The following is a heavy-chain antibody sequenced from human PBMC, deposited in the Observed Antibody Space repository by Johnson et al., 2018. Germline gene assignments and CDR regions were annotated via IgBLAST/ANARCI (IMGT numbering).Heavy chain of an antibody. CDR1: GFTFRTYG. CDR3: AKGTQSGSGNYVRGMDV. Sequence: QVQLQESGGGVVQPGRSLRLSCAASGFTFRTYGMHWVRQAPGKGLEWVAVISYDGSNKYYADSVKGRFTISRDNSKNTLFLQMNSLRAEHTAVYYCAKGTQSGSGNYVRGMDVWGQGTTVTGSS. D-gene: IGHD1-7*01. CDR2: ISYDGSNK. V-gene: IGHV3-30*18. J-gene: IGHJ6*02.